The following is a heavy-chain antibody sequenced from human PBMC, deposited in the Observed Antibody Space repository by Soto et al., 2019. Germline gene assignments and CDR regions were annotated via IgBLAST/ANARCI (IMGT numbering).Heavy chain of an antibody. Sequence: EVQLVESGGGLVQPGGSLRLSCAASGFTFSSYWMHWVRQVPGKGLVWVSRIACDGSSRNYADSVKGRFTISRDNAKNTLYVKMDSLRAEDTAVYYCARGGTFWDSWGQGTLVTGS. CDR2: IACDGSSR. V-gene: IGHV3-74*01. CDR1: GFTFSSYW. CDR3: ARGGTFWDS. D-gene: IGHD3-16*01. J-gene: IGHJ4*02.